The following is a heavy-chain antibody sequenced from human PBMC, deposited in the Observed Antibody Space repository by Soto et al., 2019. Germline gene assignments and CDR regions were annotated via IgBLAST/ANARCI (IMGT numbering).Heavy chain of an antibody. CDR2: IFYSGHL. V-gene: IGHV4-59*13. J-gene: IGHJ4*02. CDR1: SDSISNYY. Sequence: SETLSLTCTVSSDSISNYYCSWFRQPPGKGLEWTGYIFYSGHLKYNPSLKSRLTISVDPPKNQISLRLTSVTAADTAVYYCAREGGGYRFDYWGQGALVTVSS. CDR3: AREGGGYRFDY. D-gene: IGHD1-26*01.